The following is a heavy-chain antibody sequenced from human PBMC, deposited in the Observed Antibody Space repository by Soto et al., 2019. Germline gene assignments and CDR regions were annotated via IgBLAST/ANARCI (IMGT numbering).Heavy chain of an antibody. Sequence: QVQLVESGGGVVQPGRSLRLSCAASGFTFSSYAMHWVRQAPGKGLEWVAVISYDGSNKYYADSVKGRFTISRDNSKNTLYLQMNSLRAEDTAVYYCARVSRVRGVITGVCGMDVWGQGTTVTVSS. CDR1: GFTFSSYA. J-gene: IGHJ6*02. CDR3: ARVSRVRGVITGVCGMDV. D-gene: IGHD3-10*01. V-gene: IGHV3-30-3*01. CDR2: ISYDGSNK.